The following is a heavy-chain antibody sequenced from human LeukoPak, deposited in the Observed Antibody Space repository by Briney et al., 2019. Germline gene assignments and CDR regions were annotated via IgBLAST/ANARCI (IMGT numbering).Heavy chain of an antibody. CDR2: IYYSGST. J-gene: IGHJ6*02. V-gene: IGHV4-34*09. CDR3: ARDLFHRSSGMDV. D-gene: IGHD3-22*01. CDR1: GGSFSGYY. Sequence: SETLSLTCAVYGGSFSGYYWSWIRQPPGKGLEWIGYIYYSGSTYYNPSLKSLVTISVDTSKNQFSLKLSSVTAADTAVYYCARDLFHRSSGMDVWGQGTTVTVSS.